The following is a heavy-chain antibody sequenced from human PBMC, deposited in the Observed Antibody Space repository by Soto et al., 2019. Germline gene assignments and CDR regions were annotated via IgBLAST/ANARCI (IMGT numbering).Heavy chain of an antibody. CDR2: INAGNGNT. Sequence: GSVKVSCKASGYTFTSYAMHWVRQAPGQRLEWMGWINAGNGNTKYSQKFQGRVTITRDTSASTAYMELSSLRSEDTAVYYCARARGYYYDSSGFPFDYWGQGTLVTVSS. CDR1: GYTFTSYA. D-gene: IGHD3-22*01. V-gene: IGHV1-3*01. J-gene: IGHJ4*02. CDR3: ARARGYYYDSSGFPFDY.